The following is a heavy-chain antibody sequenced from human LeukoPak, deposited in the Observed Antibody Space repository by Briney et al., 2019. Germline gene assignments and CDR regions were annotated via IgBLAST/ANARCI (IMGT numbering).Heavy chain of an antibody. CDR3: ARGSAYRSFDY. J-gene: IGHJ4*02. CDR1: GASISSGSYS. V-gene: IGHV4-61*02. Sequence: SQTLSFTCTVSGASISSGSYSWSWIRQPAGEGLEWIGRLYTSGITNYNSSLKSRITMSVDTSKNQFSLKLSSVTAADTAVYYCARGSAYRSFDYWGQGTLVSVSS. CDR2: LYTSGIT. D-gene: IGHD4-11*01.